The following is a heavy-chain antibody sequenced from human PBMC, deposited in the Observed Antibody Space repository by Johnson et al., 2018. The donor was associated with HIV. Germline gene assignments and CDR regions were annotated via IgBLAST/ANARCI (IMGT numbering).Heavy chain of an antibody. D-gene: IGHD6-13*01. V-gene: IGHV3-48*04. J-gene: IGHJ3*02. CDR3: ARGWQQRAFDI. CDR1: GFIFGDHI. CDR2: ISSSGSTI. Sequence: VQLVESGGGLVQPGRSLRLSCTASGFIFGDHIMNWFRQAPGKGLEWVSYISSSGSTIYYADSVKGRFTISRDNAKNSLYLQMNSLRAEDTAVYYCARGWQQRAFDIWGQGTMVTVSS.